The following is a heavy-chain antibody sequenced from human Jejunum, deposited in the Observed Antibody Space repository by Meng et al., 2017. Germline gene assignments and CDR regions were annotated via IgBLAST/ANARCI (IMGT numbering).Heavy chain of an antibody. Sequence: QITLKESGPTLVKPTQTLTLTCSLSGVSLSSTGVSVGWIRQPPGKALEWLALIYWDDDERYNPSLMSRLTITKDTSMNHVVLTMTNIDPVDTGTYYCTHRREDPRSAFYYLDYWGQGTLVTVSS. D-gene: IGHD2-15*01. CDR2: IYWDDDE. J-gene: IGHJ4*02. CDR3: THRREDPRSAFYYLDY. CDR1: GVSLSSTGVS. V-gene: IGHV2-5*02.